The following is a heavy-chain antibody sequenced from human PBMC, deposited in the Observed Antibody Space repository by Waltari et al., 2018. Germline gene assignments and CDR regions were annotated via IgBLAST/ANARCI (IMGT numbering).Heavy chain of an antibody. V-gene: IGHV3-48*04. CDR2: ISSSSSTI. J-gene: IGHJ4*02. CDR1: GFPFSTYS. CDR3: ARDNDYYFDY. D-gene: IGHD2-21*02. Sequence: EVKLVGSGGGLVQHGGSLRLSCAATGFPFSTYSMNWVRQAPGKGLEWVSYISSSSSTIYYADSVKGRFTFSRDNAKNSLYLQMNSLRAEDTAVYYCARDNDYYFDYWGQGTLVTVSS.